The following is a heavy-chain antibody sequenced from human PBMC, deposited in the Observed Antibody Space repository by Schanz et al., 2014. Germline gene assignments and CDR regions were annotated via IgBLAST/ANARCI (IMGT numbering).Heavy chain of an antibody. Sequence: QVQLVESGGGVVQPGRSLRLSCAASGFTFSNYIMHWVRQAPGKGPEWVAVVPYDGSKKYYTDSVKGRFTISRDDSKNTLYLQMSGLRTEDTAVYYCARDKSNNFDSWGLGTLVTVSS. CDR2: VPYDGSKK. CDR1: GFTFSNYI. CDR3: ARDKSNNFDS. V-gene: IGHV3-30*04. D-gene: IGHD4-4*01. J-gene: IGHJ4*01.